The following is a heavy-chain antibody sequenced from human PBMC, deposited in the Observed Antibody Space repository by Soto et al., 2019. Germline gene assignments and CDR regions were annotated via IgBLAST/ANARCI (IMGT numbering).Heavy chain of an antibody. V-gene: IGHV3-15*07. CDR3: TTTHGDDDDDAFDV. J-gene: IGHJ3*01. Sequence: GGSLRLSCVGSGFTFSYAWMNWVRQAPGKGLEWVGRIKTKREGGTADYAVPVKGRFTISRDDSKNTLYLQTSSLQVEDTAVYYCTTTHGDDDDDAFDVWGPGTLVTVSS. CDR2: IKTKREGGTA. D-gene: IGHD4-17*01. CDR1: GFTFSYAW.